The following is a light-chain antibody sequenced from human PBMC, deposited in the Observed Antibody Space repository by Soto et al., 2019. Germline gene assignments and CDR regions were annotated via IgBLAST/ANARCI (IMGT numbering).Light chain of an antibody. CDR1: QSISSY. CDR2: AAS. CDR3: QQSYSTPWT. V-gene: IGKV1-39*01. Sequence: DIQMTQSPSSLSASVGDRVTITCRASQSISSYLNWYQQKPGKAPKLLIYAASSLQSRVPSRFSGSGSWTYFTLTISSLQPEDFATYYFQQSYSTPWTFGQVTNLDIK. J-gene: IGKJ1*01.